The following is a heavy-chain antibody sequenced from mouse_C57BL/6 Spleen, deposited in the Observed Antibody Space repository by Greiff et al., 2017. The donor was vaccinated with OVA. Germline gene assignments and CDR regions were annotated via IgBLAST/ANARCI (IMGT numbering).Heavy chain of an antibody. D-gene: IGHD2-5*01. Sequence: QVQLQQPGAELVRPGSSVKLSCKASGYTFTSYWMHWVKQRPIQGLEWIGNIDPSDSETHYNQKFKDKATLTVDKSSSTAYMQLSSLTSEDSAVYYCARGYYSNYEEGYYGMDYWGQGTSVTVSS. CDR2: IDPSDSET. V-gene: IGHV1-52*01. CDR3: ARGYYSNYEEGYYGMDY. J-gene: IGHJ4*01. CDR1: GYTFTSYW.